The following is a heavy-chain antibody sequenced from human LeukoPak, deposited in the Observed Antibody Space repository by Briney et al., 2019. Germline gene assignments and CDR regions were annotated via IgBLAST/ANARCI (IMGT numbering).Heavy chain of an antibody. J-gene: IGHJ4*02. Sequence: PGGSLRLSCTASGLTFSTSGFNWVRQAPGKGLEWVASIGPTGSDRYHAGSIKGRFTISRDNANNFLYLQMNRLRAEDTAVYYCATETNGRHYDYWGQGTLLTVSS. CDR2: IGPTGSDR. V-gene: IGHV3-21*06. D-gene: IGHD1-14*01. CDR3: ATETNGRHYDY. CDR1: GLTFSTSG.